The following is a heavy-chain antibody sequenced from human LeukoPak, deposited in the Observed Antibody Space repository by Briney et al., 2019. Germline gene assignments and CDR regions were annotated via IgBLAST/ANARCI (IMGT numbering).Heavy chain of an antibody. CDR2: IYTSGST. V-gene: IGHV4-61*02. D-gene: IGHD6-19*01. CDR1: GGSISSGSYY. J-gene: IGHJ5*02. CDR3: ARAVAGSRRWLDP. Sequence: SETLSLTCTVSGGSISSGSYYWSWIRQPAGKGLEWIGRIYTSGSTNYNPSLKSRVTISVDTSKNQFSLKLSSVTAADAAVYYCARAVAGSRRWLDPWGQGTLVTVSS.